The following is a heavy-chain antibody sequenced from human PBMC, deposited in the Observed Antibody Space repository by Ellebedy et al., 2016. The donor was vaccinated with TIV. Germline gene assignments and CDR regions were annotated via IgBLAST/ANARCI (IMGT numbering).Heavy chain of an antibody. CDR1: GCTFSPYA. D-gene: IGHD5-18*01. CDR2: IVGSGS. V-gene: IGHV3-23*01. J-gene: IGHJ4*02. CDR3: AKDRTSGDGYWVFDN. Sequence: GESLKISCAASGCTFSPYAMAWVRQAPGKGLEWVSGIVGSGSQKYADSVKGRFTISRDNSKRTVDLQMNGLIAEDTAIYFCAKDRTSGDGYWVFDNWGQGTLVSVSS.